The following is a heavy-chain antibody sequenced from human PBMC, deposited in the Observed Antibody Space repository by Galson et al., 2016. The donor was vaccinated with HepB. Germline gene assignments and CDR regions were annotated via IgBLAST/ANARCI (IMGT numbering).Heavy chain of an antibody. V-gene: IGHV1-18*01. CDR3: ARLSVSRMVTGYPDAFDI. D-gene: IGHD3-9*01. CDR2: SGTNHGNT. J-gene: IGHJ3*02. CDR1: GYTFNSYG. Sequence: SVKVSCKASGYTFNSYGISWARQAPGQGLEWMGWSGTNHGNTYYAQKFQGKFTMTTDTSTTTAYMEVKSLRSDDTAVYYCARLSVSRMVTGYPDAFDIWGQGTMVSVSS.